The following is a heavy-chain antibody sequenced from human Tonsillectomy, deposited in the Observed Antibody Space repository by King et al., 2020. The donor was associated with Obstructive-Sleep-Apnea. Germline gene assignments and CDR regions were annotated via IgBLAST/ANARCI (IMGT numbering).Heavy chain of an antibody. Sequence: VQLVESGGGLVKPGGSLRLSCAASGFTFSDYYMSWIRQAPGKGLEWVSYISSSSSYTNYADSVKGRFTISRDNAKNSLYLQMNSLGAEDTAVYYCARQVGATLFDYWGQGTLVTVSS. CDR1: GFTFSDYY. CDR3: ARQVGATLFDY. J-gene: IGHJ4*02. CDR2: ISSSSSYT. V-gene: IGHV3-11*06. D-gene: IGHD1-26*01.